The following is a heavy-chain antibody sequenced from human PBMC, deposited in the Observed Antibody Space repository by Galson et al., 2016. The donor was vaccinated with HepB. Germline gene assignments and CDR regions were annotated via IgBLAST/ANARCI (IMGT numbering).Heavy chain of an antibody. CDR2: ISYDRSNK. D-gene: IGHD1-26*01. CDR3: ARDARVGAVNFDH. CDR1: GFTFSSFA. V-gene: IGHV3-30-3*01. J-gene: IGHJ4*02. Sequence: SLRLSCAASGFTFSSFAMHWVRQAPGKGLEWVAVISYDRSNKYYADSVKGRFTISRDNSKNTLYLQMNSLTAEDTAVYYCARDARVGAVNFDHWGQGILVTVSS.